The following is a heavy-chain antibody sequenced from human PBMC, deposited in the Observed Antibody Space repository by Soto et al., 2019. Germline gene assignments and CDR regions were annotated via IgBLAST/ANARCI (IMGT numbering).Heavy chain of an antibody. CDR1: GYTFTGYY. Sequence: RASVKVSCKASGYTFTGYYMHWVRQAPGQGLEWMGWINPNSGGTNYAQKFQGWVTMTRDTSISTAYMELSRLRSDDTAVYYCARGGSGSYYNVFGYYYGMDVWGQGTTVTVSS. CDR3: ARGGSGSYYNVFGYYYGMDV. CDR2: INPNSGGT. V-gene: IGHV1-2*04. D-gene: IGHD3-10*01. J-gene: IGHJ6*02.